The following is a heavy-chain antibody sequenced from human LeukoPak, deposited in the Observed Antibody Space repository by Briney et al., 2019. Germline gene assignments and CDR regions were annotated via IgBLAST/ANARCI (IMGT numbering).Heavy chain of an antibody. J-gene: IGHJ4*02. D-gene: IGHD4-17*01. CDR1: GFTFSSYW. CDR3: ASQSTPVTIFDY. Sequence: GGPLRLSCAASGFTFSSYWMSWVRQAPGKGLEWVANIKQDGSEKYYLDSVRGRFTISRDNAKNSLYLQMNSLRAEDTEVYYCASQSTPVTIFDYWGQGTLVTVSS. CDR2: IKQDGSEK. V-gene: IGHV3-7*01.